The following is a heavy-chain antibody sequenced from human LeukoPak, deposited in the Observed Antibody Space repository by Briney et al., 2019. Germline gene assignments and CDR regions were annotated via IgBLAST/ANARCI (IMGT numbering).Heavy chain of an antibody. D-gene: IGHD6-19*01. CDR3: SAGPSGWTEFFRH. CDR1: AFTLSDFT. CDR2: IRSKANNYAT. V-gene: IGHV3-73*01. Sequence: GGSLRLSCAAPAFTLSDFTMHWVRQASGKGLEWVARIRSKANNYATEYGASVKGRFTISRDDAKNTAYLQMNGLKTEDTAIYYCSAGPSGWTEFFRHWGQGTLVTVSS. J-gene: IGHJ1*01.